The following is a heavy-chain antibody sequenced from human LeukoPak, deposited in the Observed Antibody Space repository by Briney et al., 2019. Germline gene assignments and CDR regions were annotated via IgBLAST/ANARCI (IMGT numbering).Heavy chain of an antibody. CDR1: GYTFTGYY. Sequence: GASVKVSCKASGYTFTGYYMHWVRQAPGQGLEWMGWINPNSGGTNYAQKFQGRVTMTRDTSISTAYMELSRLRSDDTAVYYCARDRLYYYGSPATPWGQGTLVTVSS. V-gene: IGHV1-2*02. CDR3: ARDRLYYYGSPATP. J-gene: IGHJ5*02. D-gene: IGHD3-10*01. CDR2: INPNSGGT.